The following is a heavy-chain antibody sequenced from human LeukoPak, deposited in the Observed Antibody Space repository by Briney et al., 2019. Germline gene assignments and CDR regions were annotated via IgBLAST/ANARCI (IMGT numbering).Heavy chain of an antibody. V-gene: IGHV4-59*01. CDR1: GGSISSYY. CDR2: IYYSGTA. J-gene: IGHJ3*02. CDR3: ARDPKYGSGSLGTFNI. Sequence: SETLSLTCTVSGGSISSYYWSWIRQPPGKGLEWIGYIYYSGTANYNPSLKSRVTISVDTSKNQFSLKLSSVTAADTAVYYCARDPKYGSGSLGTFNIWGQGTMVTVSS. D-gene: IGHD3-10*01.